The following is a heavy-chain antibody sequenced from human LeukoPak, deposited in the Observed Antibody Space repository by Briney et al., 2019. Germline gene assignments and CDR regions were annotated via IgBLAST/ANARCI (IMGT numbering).Heavy chain of an antibody. Sequence: PGGSLRLSCAASGFTFSRYDMSGVRQAPGKGLEWVSGISDTGESTYYVDSVKGRFTISRDNSKNTLYLQMNSLRAEDTAVYHCAKERTETTAYFDYWGKGTLVTVS. CDR1: GFTFSRYD. J-gene: IGHJ4*02. CDR2: ISDTGEST. V-gene: IGHV3-23*01. D-gene: IGHD4-17*01. CDR3: AKERTETTAYFDY.